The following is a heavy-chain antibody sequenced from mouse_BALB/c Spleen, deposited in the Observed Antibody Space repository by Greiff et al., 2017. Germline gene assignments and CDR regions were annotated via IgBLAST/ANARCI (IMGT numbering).Heavy chain of an antibody. CDR3: ARGNYEAWFAY. CDR2: ISNGGGST. D-gene: IGHD2-1*01. V-gene: IGHV5-12-2*01. Sequence: EVKLVESGGGLVQPGGSLKLSCAASGFTFSSYTMSWVRQTPEKRLEWVAYISNGGGSTYYPDTVKGRFTISRDNAKNTLYLQMSSLKSEDTAMYYYARGNYEAWFAYWGQGTRVTVSA. CDR1: GFTFSSYT. J-gene: IGHJ3*01.